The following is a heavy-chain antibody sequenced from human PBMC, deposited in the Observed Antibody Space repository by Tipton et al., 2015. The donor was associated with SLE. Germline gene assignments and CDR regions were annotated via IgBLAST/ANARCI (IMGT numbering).Heavy chain of an antibody. CDR2: INHSGST. J-gene: IGHJ3*02. CDR3: AGGNSADEGDDAFDI. CDR1: GGSFSGYY. V-gene: IGHV4-34*01. D-gene: IGHD5-12*01. Sequence: LRLSCAVYGGSFSGYYWSWIRQPPGRGLAWIGEINHSGSTNYNPSLKSRVTISVNTSKNQFSLKLSSVTAADTAVYYCAGGNSADEGDDAFDIWGQGTMVTVSS.